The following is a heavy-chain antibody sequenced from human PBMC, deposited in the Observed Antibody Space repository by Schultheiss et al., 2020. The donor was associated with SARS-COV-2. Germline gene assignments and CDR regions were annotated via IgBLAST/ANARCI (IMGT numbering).Heavy chain of an antibody. CDR1: GFTFSSYA. V-gene: IGHV3-66*01. CDR2: IYSGGST. Sequence: GESLKISCAASGFTFSSYAMSWVRQAPGKGLEWVSVIYSGGSTYYADSVKGRFTISRDNSKNTLYLQMNSLRAEDTAVYYCARDHSSSGFYYYYGMDVWGQGTTVTVSS. CDR3: ARDHSSSGFYYYYGMDV. D-gene: IGHD3-22*01. J-gene: IGHJ6*02.